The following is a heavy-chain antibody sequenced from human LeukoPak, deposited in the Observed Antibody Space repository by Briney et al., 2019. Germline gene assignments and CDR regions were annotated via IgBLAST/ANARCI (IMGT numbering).Heavy chain of an antibody. J-gene: IGHJ4*02. V-gene: IGHV3-53*01. D-gene: IGHD2-2*01. CDR2: IYSGGTT. Sequence: GGSLRLSCAASGFTVSSNYMSWVRQAPGKGLEWVSVIYSGGTTNHADSVKGRFTVSRDNSKNTLYLQMNSLRAEDTAVYFSARGSSRAFDYWGQGTLVTVSS. CDR3: ARGSSRAFDY. CDR1: GFTVSSNY.